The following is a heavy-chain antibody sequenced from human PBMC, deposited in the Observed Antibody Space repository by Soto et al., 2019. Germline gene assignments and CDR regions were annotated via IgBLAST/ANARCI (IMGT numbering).Heavy chain of an antibody. CDR2: ISGSGSST. CDR3: AREAAVAGTGAFDI. Sequence: PGGSLRLSCAASGFTFSTYAMSWVRQAPGKGLEWVSTISGSGSSTFHADAVRGRFTISRDTSKNTLYLQMNSLRAEDTAVYYCAREAAVAGTGAFDIWGQGTMVTVSS. J-gene: IGHJ3*02. CDR1: GFTFSTYA. V-gene: IGHV3-23*01. D-gene: IGHD6-19*01.